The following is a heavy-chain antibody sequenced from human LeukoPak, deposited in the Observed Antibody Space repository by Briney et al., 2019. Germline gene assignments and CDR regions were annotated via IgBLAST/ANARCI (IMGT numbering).Heavy chain of an antibody. D-gene: IGHD3-9*01. J-gene: IGHJ4*02. Sequence: GRSLRLSCAASGFTFRSYAMHWVRQAPGKGLEWVAVISYDGSNKYYADSVKGRFTIARDNSKNTLYLQMNSLRAEDTAVYYFVSGIRYFVWLPRVLDYWGQGTLVTVSS. V-gene: IGHV3-30*04. CDR1: GFTFRSYA. CDR2: ISYDGSNK. CDR3: VSGIRYFVWLPRVLDY.